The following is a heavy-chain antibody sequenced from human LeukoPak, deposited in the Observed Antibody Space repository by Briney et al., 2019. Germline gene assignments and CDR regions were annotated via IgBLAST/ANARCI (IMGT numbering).Heavy chain of an antibody. D-gene: IGHD3-22*01. CDR1: GFTVSSNY. CDR3: AKAPRNYYDSSGYISD. J-gene: IGHJ4*02. CDR2: IYSGGST. Sequence: GGSLRLSCAASGFTVSSNYMSWVRQAPGKGLEWVSVIYSGGSTYYADSVKGRFTISRDNSKNTLYLQMNSLRAEDTAVYYCAKAPRNYYDSSGYISDWGQGTLVTVSS. V-gene: IGHV3-53*01.